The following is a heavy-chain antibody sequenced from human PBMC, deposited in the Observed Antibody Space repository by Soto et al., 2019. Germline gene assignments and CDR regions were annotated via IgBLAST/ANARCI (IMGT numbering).Heavy chain of an antibody. D-gene: IGHD4-17*01. CDR3: ARDYGDYPAYYGMDI. CDR2: ISTFKGDT. CDR1: GYTFIGYG. J-gene: IGHJ6*02. V-gene: IGHV1-18*01. Sequence: ASVKVSCKASGYTFIGYGISWVRQAPGQGLEWMGWISTFKGDTNYAQTLQGRLTLTADKTTNTAYMELSSLKADDTAIYYCARDYGDYPAYYGMDIWGQGTTVTLSS.